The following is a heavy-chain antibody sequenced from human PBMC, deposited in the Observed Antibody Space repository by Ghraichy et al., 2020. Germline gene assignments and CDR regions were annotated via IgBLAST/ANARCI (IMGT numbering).Heavy chain of an antibody. CDR2: IIPILGIA. D-gene: IGHD1-20*01. Sequence: SVKVSCKASGGTFSSYAISWVRQAPGQGLEWMGRIIPILGIANYAQKFQGRVTITADKSTSTAYMELSSLRSEDTAVYYCATEYNWNEYYYYGMDVWGQGTTVTVSS. CDR1: GGTFSSYA. V-gene: IGHV1-69*04. J-gene: IGHJ6*02. CDR3: ATEYNWNEYYYYGMDV.